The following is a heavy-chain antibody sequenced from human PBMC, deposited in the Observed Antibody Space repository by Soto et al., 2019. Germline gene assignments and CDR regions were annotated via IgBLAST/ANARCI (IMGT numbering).Heavy chain of an antibody. Sequence: GGSLRLSCAASGFTFSNYAMNWVRQAPGKGLEWVSAISGSNTYYADSVKGRFTVSRDNSKNTLYLQMNSLRAEDTAVYYCAKDGYYYDTSAYPSPLGFDPWGQGTLVTVSS. D-gene: IGHD3-22*01. V-gene: IGHV3-23*01. CDR3: AKDGYYYDTSAYPSPLGFDP. CDR1: GFTFSNYA. CDR2: ISGSNT. J-gene: IGHJ5*02.